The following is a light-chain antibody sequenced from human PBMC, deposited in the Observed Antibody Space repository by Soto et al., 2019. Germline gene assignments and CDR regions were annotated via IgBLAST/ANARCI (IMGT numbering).Light chain of an antibody. CDR2: LNSDGSH. Sequence: QSVLTQSPSASASLGASVKLTCTLSSGHSNYAIAWHQLQPEKGPRYLMKLNSDGSHIKGDGIPDRFSGSSSGAERYLTIPSLQSEDEADYYCQTWGTGIQVFGGGTKVTVL. CDR3: QTWGTGIQV. CDR1: SGHSNYA. J-gene: IGLJ2*01. V-gene: IGLV4-69*01.